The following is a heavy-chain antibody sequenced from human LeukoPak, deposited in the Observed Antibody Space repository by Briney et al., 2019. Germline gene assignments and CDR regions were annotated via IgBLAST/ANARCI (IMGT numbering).Heavy chain of an antibody. CDR2: IYYSGST. V-gene: IGHV4-59*08. J-gene: IGHJ4*02. CDR1: GGSISSYH. Sequence: SETLSLTCTVSGGSISSYHWSWIRQPPGKGLEWIGYIYYSGSTNYNPSLKSRVTISVDTSKNQFSLKLSSVTAADTAVYYCARGYYYDSSGYLFDYWGQGTLVTVSS. CDR3: ARGYYYDSSGYLFDY. D-gene: IGHD3-22*01.